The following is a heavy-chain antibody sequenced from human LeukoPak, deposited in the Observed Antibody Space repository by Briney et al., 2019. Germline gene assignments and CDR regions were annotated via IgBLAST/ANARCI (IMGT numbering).Heavy chain of an antibody. J-gene: IGHJ4*02. V-gene: IGHV5-51*01. CDR3: ARVPITIFGVVIEYFDY. CDR1: GYSFTSYW. CDR2: IYPGDSDT. D-gene: IGHD3-3*01. Sequence: GESLKISCKGSGYSFTSYWIGWVRQMPGKGLEWMGIIYPGDSDTRYSPSSQGQVTISADKSISTAYLQWSSLKASDTAMYYCARVPITIFGVVIEYFDYWGQGTLVTVSS.